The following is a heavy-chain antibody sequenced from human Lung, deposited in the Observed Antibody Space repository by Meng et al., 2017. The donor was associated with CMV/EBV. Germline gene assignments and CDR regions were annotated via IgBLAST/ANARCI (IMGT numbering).Heavy chain of an antibody. D-gene: IGHD2-15*01. CDR2: IYWDDDK. V-gene: IGHV2-5*02. J-gene: IGHJ5*02. CDR3: ARAYCSGGSCYSFDWFDP. CDR1: GFSLSTSGVG. Sequence: QITLKESGPSVVKPTQTLTLTCTFSGFSLSTSGVGVGWIRQPPGKALEWLALIYWDDDKRYSPSLKSRLTITKDTSKNQVVLTMTNMDPVDTATYYCARAYCSGGSCYSFDWFDPWGQGTLVTVSS.